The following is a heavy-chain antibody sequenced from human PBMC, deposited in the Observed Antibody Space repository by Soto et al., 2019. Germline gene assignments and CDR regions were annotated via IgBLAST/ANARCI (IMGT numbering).Heavy chain of an antibody. Sequence: SQTLSLTCAISGDSVSSNSAAWNWIRQSPSRGLEWLGRTYYRSRWYNDYAVSVKSRITINPDTSENTVHLQMDSLRAEDTAVYYCAGDDVLCDGGRCYGVPLDVWGKGTTVTVSS. V-gene: IGHV6-1*01. CDR3: AGDDVLCDGGRCYGVPLDV. J-gene: IGHJ6*04. CDR1: GDSVSSNSAA. CDR2: TYYRSRWYN. D-gene: IGHD2-15*01.